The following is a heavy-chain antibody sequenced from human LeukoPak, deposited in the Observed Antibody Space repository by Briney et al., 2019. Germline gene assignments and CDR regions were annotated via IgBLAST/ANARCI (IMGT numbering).Heavy chain of an antibody. D-gene: IGHD4-11*01. CDR2: IYYSGST. CDR1: GGSISSYY. V-gene: IGHV4-59*12. Sequence: SETLSLTCTVSGGSISSYYWSWIRQPPGKGLEWIGYIYYSGSTNYNPSLKSRVTISVDTSKNQFSLKLSSVTAAYTALYYCAXXXXLDYSNYFYFDYWGQGTLVTASS. J-gene: IGHJ4*02. CDR3: AXXXXLDYSNYFYFDY.